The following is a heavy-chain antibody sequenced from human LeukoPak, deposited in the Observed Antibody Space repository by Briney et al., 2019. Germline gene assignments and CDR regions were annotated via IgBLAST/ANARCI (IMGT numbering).Heavy chain of an antibody. V-gene: IGHV3-23*01. CDR2: ISGSGGST. Sequence: PGGSLRLSCAASGFTFSSYWMHWVRQAPGKGLEWVSAISGSGGSTYYADSVKGRFTISRDNSKNTLYLQMNSLRAEDTAVYYCAKDIVVVPAAMGGNAFDIWGQVTMVTVSS. CDR3: AKDIVVVPAAMGGNAFDI. D-gene: IGHD2-2*01. J-gene: IGHJ3*02. CDR1: GFTFSSYW.